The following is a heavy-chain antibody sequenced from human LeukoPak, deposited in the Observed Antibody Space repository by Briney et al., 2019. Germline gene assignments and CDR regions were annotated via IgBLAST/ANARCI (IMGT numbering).Heavy chain of an antibody. D-gene: IGHD3-16*01. Sequence: GGSLRLSCAASGFTFSSYGMNWVRQAPGKGLEWVSSISSSSSYIYYADSVKGRFTISRDNAKNSLYLQMNSLRAEDTAVYYCAKDQAGGIDYWGQGTLVTVSS. CDR3: AKDQAGGIDY. CDR1: GFTFSSYG. V-gene: IGHV3-21*01. CDR2: ISSSSSYI. J-gene: IGHJ4*02.